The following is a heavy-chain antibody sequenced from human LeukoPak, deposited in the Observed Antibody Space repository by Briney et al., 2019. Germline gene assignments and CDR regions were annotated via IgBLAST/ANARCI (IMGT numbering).Heavy chain of an antibody. CDR1: GYTFTSYY. J-gene: IGHJ6*03. Sequence: ASVKVSCKASGYTFTSYYMHWVRQAPGQGLEWMGIINPSGGSTSYAQKFQGRVTITADKSTSTAYMELSSLRSEDTAVYYCARGRSGGFGELFYYYMDVWGKGTTVTISS. V-gene: IGHV1-46*01. CDR3: ARGRSGGFGELFYYYMDV. D-gene: IGHD3-10*01. CDR2: INPSGGST.